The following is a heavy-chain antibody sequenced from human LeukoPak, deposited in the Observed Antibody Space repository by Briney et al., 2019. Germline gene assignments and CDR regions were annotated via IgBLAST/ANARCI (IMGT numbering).Heavy chain of an antibody. CDR2: ISSSSSYI. D-gene: IGHD3-10*01. CDR1: GFTVSSNH. Sequence: GGSLRLSCAVSGFTVSSNHMSWVRQAPGKGLEWVSSISSSSSYIYYADSVKGRFTISRDNAKNSLYLQMNSLRVEDTAVYYCASWYYYGSGSYYNPNYWGQGTLVTVSS. J-gene: IGHJ4*02. CDR3: ASWYYYGSGSYYNPNY. V-gene: IGHV3-21*01.